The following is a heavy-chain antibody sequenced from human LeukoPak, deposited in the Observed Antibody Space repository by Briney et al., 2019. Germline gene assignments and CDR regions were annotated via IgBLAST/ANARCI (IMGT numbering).Heavy chain of an antibody. J-gene: IGHJ5*02. D-gene: IGHD2-15*01. Sequence: PSETLSLTCTVSGGSISSYYWSWIRQPPGKGLEWIGYIYYSGSTNYNPSLKSRVTISVDTSKNQFSLKLSSVTAADTAVYYCARAPPLYCSGGSCYGVGRNWFDPWGQGTLVTVSS. CDR3: ARAPPLYCSGGSCYGVGRNWFDP. CDR2: IYYSGST. CDR1: GGSISSYY. V-gene: IGHV4-59*01.